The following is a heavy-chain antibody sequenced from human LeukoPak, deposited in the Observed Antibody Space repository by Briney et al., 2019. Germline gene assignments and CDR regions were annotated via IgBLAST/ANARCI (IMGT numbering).Heavy chain of an antibody. Sequence: PGGSLRLSCAASGFTFSSYAMSWVRQAPGKGLEWVSAISGSGGSTYYADSVKGRFTISRDNSKNTLYLQMNSLRREDTALYYCVKGGGGLATITSLQYWGQGTLVTVSS. CDR2: ISGSGGST. CDR3: VKGGGGLATITSLQY. V-gene: IGHV3-23*01. D-gene: IGHD5-24*01. J-gene: IGHJ4*02. CDR1: GFTFSSYA.